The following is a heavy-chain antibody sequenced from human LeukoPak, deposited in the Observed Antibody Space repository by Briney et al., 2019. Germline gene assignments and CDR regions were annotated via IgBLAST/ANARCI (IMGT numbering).Heavy chain of an antibody. V-gene: IGHV1-2*02. CDR1: GYTFTGYY. CDR3: AREAQDIVVVVAASGGFDY. CDR2: INPNSGGT. Sequence: ASVKVSCKASGYTFTGYYMHWVRQAPGQGLEWMGWINPNSGGTNYAQKFQGRVTISVDTSKNQFSLKLSSVTAADTAVYYCAREAQDIVVVVAASGGFDYWGQGALVTVSS. D-gene: IGHD2-15*01. J-gene: IGHJ4*02.